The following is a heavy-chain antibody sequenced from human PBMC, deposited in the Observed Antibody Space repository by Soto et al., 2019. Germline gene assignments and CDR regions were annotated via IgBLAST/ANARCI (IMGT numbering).Heavy chain of an antibody. Sequence: PGGSLKICCKCSGYSFTGYYIGWVRQIPGKGLQWMGIIYPGDPDTRYSPSFQGQITISADKSISTAYLQWSSLKAADTAMYYCARSTYYDILTGYYKGDAFDIWGQGTMVTVSS. V-gene: IGHV5-51*01. D-gene: IGHD3-9*01. CDR3: ARSTYYDILTGYYKGDAFDI. CDR1: GYSFTGYY. J-gene: IGHJ3*02. CDR2: IYPGDPDT.